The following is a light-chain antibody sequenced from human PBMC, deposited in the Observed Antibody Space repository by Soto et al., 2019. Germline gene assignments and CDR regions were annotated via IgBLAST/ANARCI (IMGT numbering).Light chain of an antibody. J-gene: IGKJ4*01. Sequence: IQMTQSQSFLSSSVGDSVTITCRASQEVGSYLNWYQQKPGKAPTLMIYTTSSLQSGVPSRFSGSGAGTDFTLTISNLQPEDFVSYFCQQSFNTPPTFGGGTKVDIK. CDR1: QEVGSY. CDR2: TTS. V-gene: IGKV1-39*01. CDR3: QQSFNTPPT.